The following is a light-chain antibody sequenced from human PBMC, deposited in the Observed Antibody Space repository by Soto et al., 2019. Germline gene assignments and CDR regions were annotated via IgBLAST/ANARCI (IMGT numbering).Light chain of an antibody. CDR2: LGS. J-gene: IGKJ1*01. V-gene: IGKV2-28*01. CDR3: MQALHTHRP. Sequence: DVVMTQSPLSLPVIPVEPASISCRSSQILLNSNGYNYLDWYLQKPGQSPQLLIYLGSNRASGVPDRFSGSGSGTDFTLKISRVEAEDVGVYYCMQALHTHRPFGQGTKVDIK. CDR1: QILLNSNGYNY.